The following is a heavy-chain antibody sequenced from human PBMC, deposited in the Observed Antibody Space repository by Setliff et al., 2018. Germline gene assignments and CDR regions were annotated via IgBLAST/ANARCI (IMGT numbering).Heavy chain of an antibody. V-gene: IGHV1-69*13. CDR2: IIPIFGTA. Sequence: ASVKVSCKASGDPFNAYGVSWVRQAPGQGLEWMGAIIPIFGTANYAQKFQGRVTITADESTSTAYMELSSLRSEDTAVYYCAREGPFIAAAGTAWFDPWGQGTLVTVSS. D-gene: IGHD6-13*01. J-gene: IGHJ5*02. CDR1: GDPFNAYG. CDR3: AREGPFIAAAGTAWFDP.